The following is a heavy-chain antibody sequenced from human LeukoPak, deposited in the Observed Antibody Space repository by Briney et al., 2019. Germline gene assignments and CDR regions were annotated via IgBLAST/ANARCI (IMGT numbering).Heavy chain of an antibody. Sequence: ASVNVSCKASGYTFTSYAMHWVRQAPGQRLEWMGWINAGNGNTKYSQKFQGRVTITRDTSASTAYMELSSLRSEDTAVYYCASIGGSYYAFDYWGQGTLVTVSS. CDR1: GYTFTSYA. V-gene: IGHV1-3*01. D-gene: IGHD1-26*01. CDR2: INAGNGNT. CDR3: ASIGGSYYAFDY. J-gene: IGHJ4*02.